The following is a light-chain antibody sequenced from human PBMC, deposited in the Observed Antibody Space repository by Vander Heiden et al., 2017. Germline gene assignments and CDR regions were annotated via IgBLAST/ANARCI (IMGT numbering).Light chain of an antibody. CDR2: DVS. V-gene: IGLV2-14*01. CDR3: SSYTSSSTLEV. Sequence: QTAQTLPAPASGAAGQSTTNSGTGTSGDVSVYNYDAWYQQHPRKAPKLMIYDVSNRPSGVSNRFSCSKSGNTASLTITGLQAEDEADYYCSSYTSSSTLEVFGTGTKVTVL. J-gene: IGLJ1*01. CDR1: SGDVSVYNY.